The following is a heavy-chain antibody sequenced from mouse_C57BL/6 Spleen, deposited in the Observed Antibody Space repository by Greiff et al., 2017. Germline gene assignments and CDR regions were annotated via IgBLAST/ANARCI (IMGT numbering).Heavy chain of an antibody. CDR1: GYTFTSYW. D-gene: IGHD1-1*01. CDR2: INPSSGYT. Sequence: VMLVESGADLAKPGASLKLSCKASGYTFTSYWMHWVQQRPGQGLEWIGYINPSSGYTKYNQKFKDKATLTADKSYSTAYMQLSSLTYEDTAVYYCARRSTTVDIDYWGQGTTLTVSS. CDR3: ARRSTTVDIDY. J-gene: IGHJ2*01. V-gene: IGHV1-7*01.